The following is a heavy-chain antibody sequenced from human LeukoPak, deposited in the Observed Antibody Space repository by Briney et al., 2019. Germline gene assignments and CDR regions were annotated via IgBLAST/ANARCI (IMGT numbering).Heavy chain of an antibody. CDR2: IYYSGST. V-gene: IGHV4-39*01. Sequence: SETLSLTCTVSGGSISSSSYYWGWIRQPPGKGLEWIGSIYYSGSTYYNPSLKSRVTISVDTSKNRFSLKLSSVTAADTAVYYCARHLGKTWYFDLWGRGTLVTVSS. CDR3: ARHLGKTWYFDL. D-gene: IGHD7-27*01. CDR1: GGSISSSSYY. J-gene: IGHJ2*01.